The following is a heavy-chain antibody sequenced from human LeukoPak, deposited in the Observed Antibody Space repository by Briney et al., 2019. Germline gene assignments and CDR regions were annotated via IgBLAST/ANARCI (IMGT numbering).Heavy chain of an antibody. V-gene: IGHV3-74*01. Sequence: GGSLRLSCAASGFTFRSYAMSWVREAPGKGLEWVSRINSDGGSTSYADSVKGRFTISRDNAKNTLYLQMNSLRAEDTAVYYCARRIQGMAPYYFDYWGQGTLVTVSS. D-gene: IGHD5-24*01. CDR3: ARRIQGMAPYYFDY. CDR2: INSDGGST. CDR1: GFTFRSYA. J-gene: IGHJ4*02.